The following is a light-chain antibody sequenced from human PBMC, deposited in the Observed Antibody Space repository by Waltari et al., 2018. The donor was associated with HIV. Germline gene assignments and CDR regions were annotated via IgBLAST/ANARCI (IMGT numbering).Light chain of an antibody. J-gene: IGLJ3*02. Sequence: QSALTQPPSASGSPGQSVTISCTGTSRDVGGYNYVPWYQQHPGKAPKLMIYEVSKRPSGVPDRFFGSKSGNTASLTVSGLQAEDEADYYCSSYAGSNRKVFGGGTKLTVL. V-gene: IGLV2-8*01. CDR2: EVS. CDR3: SSYAGSNRKV. CDR1: SRDVGGYNY.